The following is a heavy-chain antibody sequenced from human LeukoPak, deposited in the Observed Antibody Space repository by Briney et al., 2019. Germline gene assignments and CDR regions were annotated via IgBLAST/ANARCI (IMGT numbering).Heavy chain of an antibody. CDR1: GGSISSGSYY. D-gene: IGHD3-9*01. V-gene: IGHV4-61*02. Sequence: SETLSLTCTVSGGSISSGSYYWSWIRQPPGKGPEWIGRIYTSGSTNYNPSLKSRVTISVDTSKNQFSLKLSSVTAADTAVYYCARVSNYDILTGYRANYYYYYMDVWGKGTTVTISS. CDR3: ARVSNYDILTGYRANYYYYYMDV. J-gene: IGHJ6*03. CDR2: IYTSGST.